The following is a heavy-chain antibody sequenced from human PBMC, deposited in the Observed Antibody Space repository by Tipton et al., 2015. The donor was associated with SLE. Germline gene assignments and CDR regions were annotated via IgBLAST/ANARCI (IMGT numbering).Heavy chain of an antibody. CDR2: INHSGST. Sequence: TLSLTCAVYGGSFSGYYWSWIRQPPGKGLEWIGEINHSGSTNYNPSLKSRVTISVDTSKNQFSLKLSSVTAADTAVYYCARYQQTHYDILTGYYTYFDYWGQGTLVTVSS. D-gene: IGHD3-9*01. J-gene: IGHJ4*02. V-gene: IGHV4-34*01. CDR1: GGSFSGYY. CDR3: ARYQQTHYDILTGYYTYFDY.